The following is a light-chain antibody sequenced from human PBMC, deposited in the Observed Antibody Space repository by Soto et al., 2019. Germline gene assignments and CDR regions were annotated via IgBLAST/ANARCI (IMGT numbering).Light chain of an antibody. CDR2: EVN. CDR3: TSYAGGNNV. Sequence: QSVLTQPPSASGSPGQSVTISCTGTSSDVGGYNLVSWYQQYPGKVPKLMVYEVNKRPSGVPDRFSGPKSGNTAYLTVSGLQAEDEADYYCTSYAGGNNVFGTGTKLTVL. V-gene: IGLV2-8*01. CDR1: SSDVGGYNL. J-gene: IGLJ1*01.